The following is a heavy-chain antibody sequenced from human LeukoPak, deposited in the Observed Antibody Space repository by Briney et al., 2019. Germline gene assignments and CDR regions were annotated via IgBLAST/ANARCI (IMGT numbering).Heavy chain of an antibody. J-gene: IGHJ4*02. CDR3: ARTIDPYTFDY. V-gene: IGHV4-34*01. Sequence: SETLSLTCAVYGESFSGYYWSWIRQPPGKGLEWIGEINHSGSTNYNPSLKSRVTISVDTSKNQFSLKLSSVTAADTAVYYCARTIDPYTFDYWGQGTLVTVSS. CDR2: INHSGST. D-gene: IGHD2-2*02. CDR1: GESFSGYY.